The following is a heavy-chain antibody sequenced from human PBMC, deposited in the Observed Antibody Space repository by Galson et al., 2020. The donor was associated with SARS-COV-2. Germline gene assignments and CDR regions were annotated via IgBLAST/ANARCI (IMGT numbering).Heavy chain of an antibody. V-gene: IGHV4-59*01. D-gene: IGHD1-26*01. J-gene: IGHJ5*01. CDR2: IYYSGST. CDR1: GGSISSYY. CDR3: AREKWDLPVGNWFDS. Sequence: SETLSLTCTVSGGSISSYYWNWIRQPPGKGLEWIGHIYYSGSTDYNPSLKSRVTISIDTSKNQFSLKLHSLTAADTAVYFCAREKWDLPVGNWFDSWGPGTLVTVSS.